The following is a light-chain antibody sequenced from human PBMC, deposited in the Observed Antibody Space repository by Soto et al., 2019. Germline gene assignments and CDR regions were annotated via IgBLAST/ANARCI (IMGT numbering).Light chain of an antibody. CDR1: SSDVGGFDH. Sequence: QSALTQPAPVSGSPGQSITISCTGASSDVGGFDHVSWYQQHPGKVPRLLIYDVSSRPSGVSDRFSGSKSGNTASLTISGLQAEDEADYYCNSFTTTNTYVFGTGTKLTVL. CDR3: NSFTTTNTYV. V-gene: IGLV2-14*03. J-gene: IGLJ1*01. CDR2: DVS.